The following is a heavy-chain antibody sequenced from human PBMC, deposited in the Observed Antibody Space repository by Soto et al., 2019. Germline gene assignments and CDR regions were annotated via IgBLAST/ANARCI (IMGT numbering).Heavy chain of an antibody. CDR3: ARDPSPNPESNWFDP. CDR2: INAGNGNT. V-gene: IGHV1-3*01. Sequence: QVQLVQSGAEVKKPGASVKVSCKASGYTFTSYAMHWVRQAPGQRLEWMGWINAGNGNTKYSQKFQGRVTITRDTSASTAYMELSSLRSEDTAVYYCARDPSPNPESNWFDPWGQGTLVTVSS. J-gene: IGHJ5*02. CDR1: GYTFTSYA.